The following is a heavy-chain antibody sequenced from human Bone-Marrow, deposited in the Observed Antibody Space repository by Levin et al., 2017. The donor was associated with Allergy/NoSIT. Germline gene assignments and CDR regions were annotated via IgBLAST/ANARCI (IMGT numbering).Heavy chain of an antibody. Sequence: SVKVSCKASGGTFSSYAISWVRQAPGQGLEWMGGIIPIFGTANYAQKFQGRVTITADESTSTAYMELSSLRSEDTAVYYCARDLMAYYYDSRAPGGIWGQGTMVTVSS. CDR1: GGTFSSYA. D-gene: IGHD3-22*01. J-gene: IGHJ3*02. CDR3: ARDLMAYYYDSRAPGGI. V-gene: IGHV1-69*13. CDR2: IIPIFGTA.